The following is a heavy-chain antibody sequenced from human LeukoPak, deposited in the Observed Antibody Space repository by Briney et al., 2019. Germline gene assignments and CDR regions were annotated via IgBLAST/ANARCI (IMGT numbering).Heavy chain of an antibody. D-gene: IGHD3-9*01. CDR2: IRTTAEGAKYA. V-gene: IGHV3-48*02. CDR1: GFSFTDYP. J-gene: IGHJ4*02. CDR3: ETDQRYAFDY. Sequence: GGSLRLSCATSGFSFTDYPMNWVRQAPGKGLEWISNIRTTAEGAKYAYYADSVKGRVTISRDDGKNTLYLHMNSLRDDDTAVYYCETDQRYAFDYWGQGILVTVSS.